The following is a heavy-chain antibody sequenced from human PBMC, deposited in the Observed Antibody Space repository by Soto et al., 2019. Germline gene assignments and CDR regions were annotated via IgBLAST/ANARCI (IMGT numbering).Heavy chain of an antibody. CDR3: ARSVVVSRSPMDV. CDR2: IWYDGSNK. Sequence: GGSLRLSCAASGFTFSSYGMHWVRQAPGKGLEWVAVIWYDGSNKYYADSVKGRFTISRDNSKNTLYLQMNSLRAEDTAVYYCARSVVVSRSPMDVWGQGTTVTVSS. V-gene: IGHV3-33*01. D-gene: IGHD2-21*01. CDR1: GFTFSSYG. J-gene: IGHJ6*02.